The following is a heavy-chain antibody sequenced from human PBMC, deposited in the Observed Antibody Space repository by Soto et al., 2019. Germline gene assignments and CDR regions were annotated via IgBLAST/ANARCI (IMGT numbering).Heavy chain of an antibody. CDR3: ARDRGMATFVY. CDR2: IGTAGDT. J-gene: IGHJ4*02. V-gene: IGHV3-13*01. D-gene: IGHD5-12*01. Sequence: PGGSLRLSCAASGFTFSRYDMHWGRQATGKCLEWVSAIGTAGDTYYPGSVKGRFTISRENAKNSLYLQMNSQRAGDTAVYYCARDRGMATFVYWGQGTLVTVSS. CDR1: GFTFSRYD.